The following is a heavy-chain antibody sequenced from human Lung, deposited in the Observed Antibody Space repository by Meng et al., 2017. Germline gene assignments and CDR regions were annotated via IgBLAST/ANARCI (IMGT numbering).Heavy chain of an antibody. V-gene: IGHV3-21*01. Sequence: EVQLLESGGGLVKPGGSLSLSCAASGFTFSSYSMNWVRQAPGKGLEWVSSISSSSAYADSVKGRFTISRDNAKNSLYLQMNSLRAEDTAVYYCARGRVVVAATPSDYWGQGTLVTVSS. CDR1: GFTFSSYS. D-gene: IGHD2-15*01. CDR3: ARGRVVVAATPSDY. CDR2: ISSSSA. J-gene: IGHJ4*02.